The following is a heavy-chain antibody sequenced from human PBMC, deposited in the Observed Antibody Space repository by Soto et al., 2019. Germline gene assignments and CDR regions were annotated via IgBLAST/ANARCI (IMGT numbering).Heavy chain of an antibody. CDR2: ISHSGST. J-gene: IGHJ5*02. CDR1: GGSFNAYY. Sequence: SETLSLTCAVYGGSFNAYYWTWIRQPPGKGLEWIGEISHSGSTDYNPSLKSRVTISVDTSEKQFSLKVTSVTAADTAVYYCARRRPSALPINWFDPWGQGTLVTVSS. CDR3: ARRRPSALPINWFDP. V-gene: IGHV4-34*01. D-gene: IGHD2-2*01.